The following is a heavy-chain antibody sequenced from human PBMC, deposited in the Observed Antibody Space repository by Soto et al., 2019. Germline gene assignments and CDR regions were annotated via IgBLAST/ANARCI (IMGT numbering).Heavy chain of an antibody. CDR2: IHNSGAT. D-gene: IGHD2-21*01. J-gene: IGHJ1*01. CDR1: GFNVKTTY. Sequence: GGSLRLSCAASGFNVKTTYMTWVRQAPGEGLEWVSVIHNSGATYYADSVKGRFTISKDNSKNTVYLQMSSLRAEGTAMYYCAREYSYSYPAWGQGTLVTVSS. CDR3: AREYSYSYPA. V-gene: IGHV3-53*01.